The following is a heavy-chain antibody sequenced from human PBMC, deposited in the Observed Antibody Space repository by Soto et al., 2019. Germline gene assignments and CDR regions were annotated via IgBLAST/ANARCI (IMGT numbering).Heavy chain of an antibody. Sequence: GGSLRLSCAASGLIFSSYTMHWVRQAPGKGLEWVGVITYDGSNQYYADSVKGRFTISRDNSRNMLFLQMNSLRPDDTAVYYCARAPSGSYPEFDYWGQGTLVTVSS. J-gene: IGHJ4*02. CDR3: ARAPSGSYPEFDY. V-gene: IGHV3-30-3*01. CDR2: ITYDGSNQ. CDR1: GLIFSSYT. D-gene: IGHD1-26*01.